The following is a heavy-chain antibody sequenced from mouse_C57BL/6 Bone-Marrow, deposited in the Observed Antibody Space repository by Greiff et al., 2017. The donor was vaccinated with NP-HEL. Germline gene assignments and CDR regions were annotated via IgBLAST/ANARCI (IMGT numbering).Heavy chain of an antibody. CDR2: ISDGGSYT. Sequence: EVMLVESGGGLVKPGGSLKLSCAASGFTFSSYAMSWVRQTPEKRLEWVATISDGGSYTYYPDNVKGRFTISRDNAKNNLYLQMSHLKSEDTAMYYCERDGGRDAMDYWGQGTSVTVSS. CDR3: ERDGGRDAMDY. D-gene: IGHD3-3*01. CDR1: GFTFSSYA. V-gene: IGHV5-4*01. J-gene: IGHJ4*01.